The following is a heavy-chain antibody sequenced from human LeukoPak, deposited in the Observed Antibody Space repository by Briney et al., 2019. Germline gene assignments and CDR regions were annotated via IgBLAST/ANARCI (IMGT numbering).Heavy chain of an antibody. D-gene: IGHD6-6*01. CDR3: ARVGYSSSLGYYGMDV. J-gene: IGHJ6*02. V-gene: IGHV4-34*01. CDR2: INHSGST. CDR1: GGSFSGYY. Sequence: PSETLSLTCAVYGGSFSGYYWSWIRQPPGKGLEWIGEINHSGSTNYNPSLKSRVTISVDTSKNQFSLKLSSVTAADTAVYYCARVGYSSSLGYYGMDVWGQGTTVTVSS.